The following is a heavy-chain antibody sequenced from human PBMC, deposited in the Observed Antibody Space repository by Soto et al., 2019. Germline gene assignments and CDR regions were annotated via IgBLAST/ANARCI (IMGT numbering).Heavy chain of an antibody. V-gene: IGHV1-69*01. Sequence: QVQLVQSGAEVKNPGSSVKVSCKASGDTFRSYVVSWVRQAPGQGLEWMGGFIPLSDAAKYAQKFQGRVAISADGSTNTAYMELSSLRSEDTAVYYCATNKYYFDSSGNDRFGGLYGMDVWGQGTTVTVSS. CDR3: ATNKYYFDSSGNDRFGGLYGMDV. J-gene: IGHJ6*02. D-gene: IGHD3-22*01. CDR1: GDTFRSYV. CDR2: FIPLSDAA.